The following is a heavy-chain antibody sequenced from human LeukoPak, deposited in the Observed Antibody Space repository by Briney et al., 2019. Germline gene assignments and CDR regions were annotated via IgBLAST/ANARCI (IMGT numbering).Heavy chain of an antibody. D-gene: IGHD5-24*01. J-gene: IGHJ5*02. CDR2: ISSSSSTI. Sequence: GGSLRLSCAASGFTFSSYSMNWVRQAPGKGLEWVSYISSSSSTIYYADSVKGRFTISRDNAKNSLYLRMNSLRADDTAVYYCARGDKMTTWRRTYNCFDPWGQGTLVTVSS. CDR1: GFTFSSYS. V-gene: IGHV3-48*01. CDR3: ARGDKMTTWRRTYNCFDP.